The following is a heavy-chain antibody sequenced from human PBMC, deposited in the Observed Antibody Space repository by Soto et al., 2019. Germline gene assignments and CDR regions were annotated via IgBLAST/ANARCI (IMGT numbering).Heavy chain of an antibody. D-gene: IGHD1-26*01. Sequence: SETLSLTCTVSGGSISSGGYYWSWIRQHPGKGLEWIGYIYYSGSTYYNPSLKSRVTISVDTSKNQFSLKLSSVTAADTAVYYCARTRYGIVGAIDFDYWGQGTLVTVSS. J-gene: IGHJ4*02. CDR2: IYYSGST. V-gene: IGHV4-31*03. CDR1: GGSISSGGYY. CDR3: ARTRYGIVGAIDFDY.